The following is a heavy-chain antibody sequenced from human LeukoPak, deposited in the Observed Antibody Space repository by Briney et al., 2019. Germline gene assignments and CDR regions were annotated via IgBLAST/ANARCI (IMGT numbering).Heavy chain of an antibody. Sequence: GRSLRLSCAASGFTFSSYGMHWVRQAPGKGLEWVAVIWYDGSNKYYADSVKGRFTISRDNSKNTLYLQMSSLRAEDTAVYYCAKVPQYSSPYYFDYWGQGTLVTVSS. CDR2: IWYDGSNK. D-gene: IGHD6-6*01. J-gene: IGHJ4*02. V-gene: IGHV3-33*06. CDR1: GFTFSSYG. CDR3: AKVPQYSSPYYFDY.